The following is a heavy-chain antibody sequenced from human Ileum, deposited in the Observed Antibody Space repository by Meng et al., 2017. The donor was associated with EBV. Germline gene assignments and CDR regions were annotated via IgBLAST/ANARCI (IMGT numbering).Heavy chain of an antibody. D-gene: IGHD6-19*01. Sequence: VQVVQCGAEWKRRWSSVKVSCKASEGTSSRYSISWVRHAPGQGLGWRGGIIPPFDTANYAQKFQGRVTISADKSTGTAYMELSSLRSEDTAIYYCARGGDSSGWYWYFDYWGQGTLVTVSS. V-gene: IGHV1-69*06. CDR1: EGTSSRYS. CDR3: ARGGDSSGWYWYFDY. J-gene: IGHJ4*02. CDR2: IIPPFDTA.